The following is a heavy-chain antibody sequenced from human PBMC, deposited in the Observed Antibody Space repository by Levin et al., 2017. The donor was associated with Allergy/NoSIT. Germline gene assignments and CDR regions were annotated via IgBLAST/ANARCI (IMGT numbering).Heavy chain of an antibody. CDR3: TYGYSYGSYFNY. CDR2: IKSNTEGGTT. J-gene: IGHJ4*02. CDR1: GFTFSTAW. D-gene: IGHD5-18*01. Sequence: GGSLRLSCAASGFTFSTAWMSWVRQAPGKGLEWGGRIKSNTEGGTTDYAAPVKGRFTISRDDSKQTLYLQMNSLKIEDTAVYYCTYGYSYGSYFNYWGQGTLVTVSS. V-gene: IGHV3-15*01.